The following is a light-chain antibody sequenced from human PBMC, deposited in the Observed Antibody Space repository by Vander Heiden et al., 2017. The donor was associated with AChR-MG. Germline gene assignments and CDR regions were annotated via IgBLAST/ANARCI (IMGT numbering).Light chain of an antibody. CDR1: KRVSSN. Sequence: EIVMTHLPATLSVSPGERATLSGRASKRVSSNTAWYQQKPGQAARLLIYGASTRATGIPARFSGSASGTEFILTISSLQSEDFAVYYCQQYNNWPLTFGGGTKVEIK. CDR3: QQYNNWPLT. J-gene: IGKJ4*01. V-gene: IGKV3-15*01. CDR2: GAS.